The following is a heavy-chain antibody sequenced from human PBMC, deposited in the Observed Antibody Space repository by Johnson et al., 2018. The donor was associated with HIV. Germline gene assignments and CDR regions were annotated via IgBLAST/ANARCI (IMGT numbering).Heavy chain of an antibody. CDR3: ARERGPRDAFDI. D-gene: IGHD3-10*01. J-gene: IGHJ3*02. CDR1: GFTVSSNY. Sequence: VQLVESGGGLVQPGGSLRLSCAASGFTVSSNYMSWVRQAPGKGLEWVSRINWNGGSTGYADSVKGRFTISRDNAKNSLYLQMNSLRAEDTALYYCARERGPRDAFDIWGQGTMVTVSS. CDR2: INWNGGST. V-gene: IGHV3-20*04.